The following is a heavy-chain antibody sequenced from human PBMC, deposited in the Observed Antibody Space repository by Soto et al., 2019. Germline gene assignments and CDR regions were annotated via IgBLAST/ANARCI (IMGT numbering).Heavy chain of an antibody. V-gene: IGHV1-18*01. D-gene: IGHD2-2*01. CDR1: GYTFTGYG. Sequence: ASVKVSCKASGYTFTGYGISWVRQAPGQGLEWMGWISAYNGNTNYAQKLQGRVTMTTDTSTSTAYMELRSLRSDDTAVYYCAGSIEREVPAAIPAVFDPWGQGTLVTVSS. CDR3: AGSIEREVPAAIPAVFDP. CDR2: ISAYNGNT. J-gene: IGHJ5*02.